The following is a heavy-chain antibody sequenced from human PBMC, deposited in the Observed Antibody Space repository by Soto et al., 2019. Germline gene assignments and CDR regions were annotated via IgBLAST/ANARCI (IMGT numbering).Heavy chain of an antibody. D-gene: IGHD3-10*01. V-gene: IGHV1-69*06. CDR1: GGSFSSYA. CDR2: IIPIFGAA. CDR3: AIDQYGSGGNSVC. Sequence: QVQLVQSGAEVKKPGSSVKVSCKASGGSFSSYAINWGRQAPGQGLEWMGGIIPIFGAANYAQKFKDRVKSTADKFTSTADIQLGSLRSEDIAVYYCAIDQYGSGGNSVCWGQGTLVTVSS. J-gene: IGHJ1*01.